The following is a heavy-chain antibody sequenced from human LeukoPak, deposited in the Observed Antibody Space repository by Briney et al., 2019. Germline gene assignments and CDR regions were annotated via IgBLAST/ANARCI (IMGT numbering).Heavy chain of an antibody. CDR2: FDPEDGET. J-gene: IGHJ5*02. CDR3: ATYPPMVRGVLPWFDP. Sequence: WASVKVSCKVSGYTLTELSMHWVRQAPGKGLEWMGGFDPEDGETIYAQKFQGRVTMTEDTSTDTAYMELSSLRSEDTAVYYCATYPPMVRGVLPWFDPWGQGTLVTVSS. V-gene: IGHV1-24*01. D-gene: IGHD3-10*01. CDR1: GYTLTELS.